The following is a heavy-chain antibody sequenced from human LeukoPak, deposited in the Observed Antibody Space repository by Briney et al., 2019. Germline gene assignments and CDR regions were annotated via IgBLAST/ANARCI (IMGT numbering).Heavy chain of an antibody. V-gene: IGHV4-34*01. CDR1: GGSFSVYY. Sequence: SETLSLTCAVYGGSFSVYYWSLIRQPPGKGLEWIGGINHSGSTNYNPSLKSRVTISVDTSKNQFSLKLSYVTAADTAVYYCARMYRYYYDSSGRYYFDYWGQGTLVTVSS. J-gene: IGHJ4*02. CDR3: ARMYRYYYDSSGRYYFDY. D-gene: IGHD3-22*01. CDR2: INHSGST.